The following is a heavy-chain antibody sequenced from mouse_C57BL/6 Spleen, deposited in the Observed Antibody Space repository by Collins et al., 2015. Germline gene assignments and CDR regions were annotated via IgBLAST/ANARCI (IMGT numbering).Heavy chain of an antibody. J-gene: IGHJ3*01. CDR3: ARYYYGSSYVSFAY. Sequence: EVQLQQSGPELVKPGASVKISCKASGYTFTDYYMNWVKQSHGKSLEWIGDINPNNGGTSYNQKFKGKATLTVDKSSSTAYMELRSLTSEDSAVYYCARYYYGSSYVSFAYWGQGTLVTVSA. CDR1: GYTFTDYY. V-gene: IGHV1-26*01. D-gene: IGHD1-1*01. CDR2: INPNNGGT.